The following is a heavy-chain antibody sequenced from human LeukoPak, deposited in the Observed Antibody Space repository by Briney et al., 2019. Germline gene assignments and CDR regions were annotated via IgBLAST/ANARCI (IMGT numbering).Heavy chain of an antibody. CDR1: GYTFTSYG. CDR3: ARLVWVVRGVISNTYDY. CDR2: ISAYNGNT. J-gene: IGHJ4*02. Sequence: GASVKVSCKASGYTFTSYGISWVRQAPGQGLEWMGWISAYNGNTNYAQKLQGRVTMTTDTSTSTAYMELRSLRSDDTAVYYCARLVWVVRGVISNTYDYWGQGTLVTVSS. V-gene: IGHV1-18*01. D-gene: IGHD3-10*01.